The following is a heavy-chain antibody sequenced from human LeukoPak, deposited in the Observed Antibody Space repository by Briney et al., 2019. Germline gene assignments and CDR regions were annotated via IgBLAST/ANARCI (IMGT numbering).Heavy chain of an antibody. D-gene: IGHD3-16*01. V-gene: IGHV4-59*12. J-gene: IGHJ5*02. CDR2: IYYSGST. Sequence: SETLSLTCTVSGGSISSYYWSWIRQLPGKGLEWIGYIYYSGSTNYNPSLKSRVTISVDTSKNQFSLKLSSVTAADTAVYYCARPRFGFDPWGQGTLVTVSS. CDR1: GGSISSYY. CDR3: ARPRFGFDP.